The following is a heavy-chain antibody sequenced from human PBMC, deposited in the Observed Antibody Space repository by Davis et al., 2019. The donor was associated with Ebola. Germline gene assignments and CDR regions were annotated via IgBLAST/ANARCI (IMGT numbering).Heavy chain of an antibody. D-gene: IGHD3-22*01. V-gene: IGHV4-4*02. Sequence: MPSETLSLTCAVSGGSISSSNWWSWVRQPPGKGLEWIGEIYHSGSTNYNPSLKSRVTISVDTSKNQFSLKLSSVTAADTAVYYCARELYYYDSSGYYYYGMDVWGQGTTVTVSS. J-gene: IGHJ6*02. CDR1: GGSISSSNW. CDR2: IYHSGST. CDR3: ARELYYYDSSGYYYYGMDV.